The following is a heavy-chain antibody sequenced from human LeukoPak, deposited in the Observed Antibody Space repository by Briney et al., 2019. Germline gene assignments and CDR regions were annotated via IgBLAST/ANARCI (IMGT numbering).Heavy chain of an antibody. CDR1: GFTTHYW. D-gene: IGHD3-10*01. J-gene: IGHJ4*02. V-gene: IGHV3-7*03. CDR3: ARTAGRGPGGHFDY. CDR2: IDRDGRVQ. Sequence: PGGSLRLSCTASGFTTHYWLNWVRQSPGKGLEWVANIDRDGRVQHYVDSVQGRFTVSRDNAKNSLFLHMTSLRAEDTAVYYCARTAGRGPGGHFDYWGQGTLVIVSS.